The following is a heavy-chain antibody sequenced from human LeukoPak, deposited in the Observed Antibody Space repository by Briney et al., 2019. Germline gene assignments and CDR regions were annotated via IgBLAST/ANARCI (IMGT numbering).Heavy chain of an antibody. V-gene: IGHV3-23*01. CDR2: VSGDGQRT. Sequence: PGGSLRLSCAASGFTFNNYAMNWVRQAPGKGLQRVSAVSGDGQRTFYADSVKGRFTIFRDNSMNTLSLRMNSLRVEDTAVYYCAKEQDNLLLLSHFDSWGQGILVTVSA. J-gene: IGHJ4*02. CDR1: GFTFNNYA. CDR3: AKEQDNLLLLSHFDS. D-gene: IGHD1-14*01.